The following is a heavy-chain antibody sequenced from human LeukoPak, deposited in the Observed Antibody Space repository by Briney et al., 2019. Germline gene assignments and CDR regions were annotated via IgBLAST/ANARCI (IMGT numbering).Heavy chain of an antibody. CDR3: ARGDLAAGTPLYYYYGMDV. CDR1: GFTFSSYS. Sequence: PGGSLRLSCAASGFTFSSYSMNWVRQAPGKGLEWVPSISSSSSYIYYADSVKGRFTISRDNAKNSLYLQMNNLRAEDTAVYYCARGDLAAGTPLYYYYGMDVWGQGTTVTVSS. V-gene: IGHV3-21*01. CDR2: ISSSSSYI. J-gene: IGHJ6*02. D-gene: IGHD6-13*01.